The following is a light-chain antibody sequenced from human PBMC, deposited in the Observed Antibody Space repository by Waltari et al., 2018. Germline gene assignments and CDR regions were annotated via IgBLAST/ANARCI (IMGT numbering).Light chain of an antibody. CDR1: NNDVCTYNF. CDR3: CSYAGSYNVL. V-gene: IGLV2-11*01. J-gene: IGLJ2*01. CDR2: DVS. Sequence: QSALTQPRPVSGSPGQSVTISCTGTNNDVCTYNFVPWYQQHPGKVPKVMISDVSKRPEGVPDRFSGSKSGNTASLTISGLQAEDEADYYCCSYAGSYNVLIGGGTKLTVL.